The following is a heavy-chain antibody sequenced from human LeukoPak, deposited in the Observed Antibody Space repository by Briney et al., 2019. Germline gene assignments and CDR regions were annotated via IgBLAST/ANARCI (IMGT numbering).Heavy chain of an antibody. J-gene: IGHJ4*02. D-gene: IGHD6-19*01. CDR3: ARDTEVAGIDY. V-gene: IGHV1-69*13. CDR1: VNTSTTYG. CDR2: IIPIFGTA. Sequence: ASVKVSCKASVNTSTTYGISWVRQAPGQGLEWMGRIIPIFGTANYAQKFQGRVTITADESTSAAYMELSSLRSEDTAVYYCARDTEVAGIDYWGQGTLVTVSS.